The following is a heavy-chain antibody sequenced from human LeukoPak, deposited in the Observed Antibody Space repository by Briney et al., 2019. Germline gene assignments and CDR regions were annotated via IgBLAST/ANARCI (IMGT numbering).Heavy chain of an antibody. Sequence: SETLSLTCAVYGGSFMGNYWTGIPKPPGKGLNWMGEINHSGSTNYNPSLKSRVTISVDTSKNQFSLKLSSVTAADTAVYYCASTISGYSSSWYYYYYYMDVWGKGTTVTVSS. D-gene: IGHD6-13*01. CDR3: ASTISGYSSSWYYYYYYMDV. CDR1: GGSFMGNY. J-gene: IGHJ6*03. V-gene: IGHV4-34*01. CDR2: INHSGST.